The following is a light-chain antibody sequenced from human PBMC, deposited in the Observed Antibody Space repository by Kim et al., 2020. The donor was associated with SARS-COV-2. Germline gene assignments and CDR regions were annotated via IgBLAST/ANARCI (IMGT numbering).Light chain of an antibody. Sequence: QRVTISCTGSSSNIGAGYDVHWYQQLPGTAPKLLIYGNNNRPSGVPDRFSGSRPGTSASLAITGLQAEDEADYYCQSFDNSLHGWVFGGGTQLTVL. CDR3: QSFDNSLHGWV. CDR1: SSNIGAGYD. V-gene: IGLV1-40*01. J-gene: IGLJ3*02. CDR2: GNN.